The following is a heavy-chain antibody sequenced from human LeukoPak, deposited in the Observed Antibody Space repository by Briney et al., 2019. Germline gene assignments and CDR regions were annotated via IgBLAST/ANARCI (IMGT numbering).Heavy chain of an antibody. CDR1: GGSFSGYY. CDR3: ARGPPIFGVARYYYYYMDV. J-gene: IGHJ6*03. Sequence: SETLSLTCAVYGGSFSGYYWCWIRQPPGKGLEGIGEINHSGSTNYNPSLKSRVTITVDTSKNQFSLKLSSVTAADTAVYYCARGPPIFGVARYYYYYMDVWGKGTTVTVSS. D-gene: IGHD3-3*01. CDR2: INHSGST. V-gene: IGHV4-34*01.